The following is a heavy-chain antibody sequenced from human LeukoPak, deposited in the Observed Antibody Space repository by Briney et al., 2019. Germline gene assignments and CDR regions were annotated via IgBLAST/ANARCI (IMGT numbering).Heavy chain of an antibody. CDR3: ARGGYYRDAFDI. V-gene: IGHV1-46*01. CDR2: INPSGGST. D-gene: IGHD3-22*01. Sequence: XGIINPSGGSTSYAQKFQGRVTMTRDTSTSTVYMELSSLRSEDTAVYYCARGGYYRDAFDIWGQGTMVTVSS. J-gene: IGHJ3*02.